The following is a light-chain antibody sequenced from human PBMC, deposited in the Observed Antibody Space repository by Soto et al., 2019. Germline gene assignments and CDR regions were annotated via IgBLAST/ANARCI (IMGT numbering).Light chain of an antibody. CDR3: QQYNNWLRGT. CDR2: GPS. CDR1: QSIGIT. V-gene: IGKV3-15*01. Sequence: EIVMTQSPATLSVSPGESATLSCRASQSIGITVAWYQQQPGQAPRLLIYGPSTRVTGIPARFSGSGSGTEFTLTISSMQYEDFAIYYCQQYNNWLRGTFGQGTKLEIK. J-gene: IGKJ2*02.